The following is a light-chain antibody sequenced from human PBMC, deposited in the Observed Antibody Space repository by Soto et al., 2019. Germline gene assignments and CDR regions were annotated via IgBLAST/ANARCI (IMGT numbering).Light chain of an antibody. CDR1: QSVGTN. CDR2: GAS. J-gene: IGKJ5*01. Sequence: EIVMTQSPGTLSVSPGERATLSCRASQSVGTNLAWYQQKPGQAPRLLIYGASTRATDIPARFSASGSGTEFTLTISSLQSEDFVFYYCQQYDNWPPPITFGQGTRLEIK. V-gene: IGKV3-15*01. CDR3: QQYDNWPPPIT.